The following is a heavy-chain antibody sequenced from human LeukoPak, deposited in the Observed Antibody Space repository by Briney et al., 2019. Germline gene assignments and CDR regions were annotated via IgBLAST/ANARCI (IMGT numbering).Heavy chain of an antibody. CDR3: ARDWASSSWYFRTHETTQDY. V-gene: IGHV3-30*03. Sequence: PGGSLRLSCAASGFTFSSYGMHWVRQAPGKGLEWVAVISYDGSNKYYADSVKGRFTISRDNSKNTLYLQMNSLRAEDTAVYYCARDWASSSWYFRTHETTQDYWGQGTLVTVSS. CDR1: GFTFSSYG. CDR2: ISYDGSNK. J-gene: IGHJ4*02. D-gene: IGHD6-13*01.